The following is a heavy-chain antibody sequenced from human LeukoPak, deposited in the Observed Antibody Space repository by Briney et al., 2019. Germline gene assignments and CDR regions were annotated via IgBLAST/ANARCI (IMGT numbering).Heavy chain of an antibody. D-gene: IGHD3-3*01. CDR1: GFTFRSYA. CDR2: ISYDGNNK. J-gene: IGHJ4*02. Sequence: GGSLRLSCAASGFTFRSYALHWVRQAPGKGLEWVAVISYDGNNKYYADSVKGRFTISRDNSENTLNLQMNSLRAEDTAVYYCARGVSYDFWSGTGYWGQGTQVTVSS. CDR3: ARGVSYDFWSGTGY. V-gene: IGHV3-30-3*01.